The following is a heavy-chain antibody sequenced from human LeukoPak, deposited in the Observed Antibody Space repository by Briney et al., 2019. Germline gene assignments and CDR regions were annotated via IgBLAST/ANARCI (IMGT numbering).Heavy chain of an antibody. CDR3: AKEADWFIFDY. CDR1: GFTFEDYA. Sequence: GGSLRLSCAASGFTFEDYAMHWVRQAPGKGLECVSGISWNSGSIGYADSVKGRFTISRDNTKNSLYLQLNSLRAEDTALYYCAKEADWFIFDYWGQGTLVTVSS. D-gene: IGHD2-21*01. J-gene: IGHJ4*02. V-gene: IGHV3-9*01. CDR2: ISWNSGSI.